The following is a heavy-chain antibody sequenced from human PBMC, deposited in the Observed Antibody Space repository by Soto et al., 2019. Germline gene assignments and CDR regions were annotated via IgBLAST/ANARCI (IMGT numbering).Heavy chain of an antibody. Sequence: GGSLRLSCAASGFTFSSYGMHWVRQAPGKGLEWVAVIWYDGSNKYYADSVKGRFTISRDNSKNTLYLQMNSLRAEDTAVYYCARDILGYCSGGSCYATDYWGQGTLVTVSS. CDR2: IWYDGSNK. CDR3: ARDILGYCSGGSCYATDY. V-gene: IGHV3-33*01. D-gene: IGHD2-15*01. J-gene: IGHJ4*02. CDR1: GFTFSSYG.